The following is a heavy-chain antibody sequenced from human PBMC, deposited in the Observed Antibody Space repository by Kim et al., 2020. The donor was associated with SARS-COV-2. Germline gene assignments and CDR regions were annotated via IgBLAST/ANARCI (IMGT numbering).Heavy chain of an antibody. V-gene: IGHV3-23*01. Sequence: GGSLRLSCAASGFTFSSYAMSWVRQAPGKGLEWVSAISGSGGSTYYADSVKGRFTISRDNSKNTLNLQMNSLRAEDTAVYYCAKNPYSSSWIGGFDPWGQEPWSPSPQ. CDR1: GFTFSSYA. CDR3: AKNPYSSSWIGGFDP. J-gene: IGHJ5*02. CDR2: ISGSGGST. D-gene: IGHD6-13*01.